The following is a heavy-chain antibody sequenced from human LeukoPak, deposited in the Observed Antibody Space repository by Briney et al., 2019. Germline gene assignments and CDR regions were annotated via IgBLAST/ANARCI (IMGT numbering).Heavy chain of an antibody. J-gene: IGHJ4*02. D-gene: IGHD3-3*01. Sequence: SETLTLTCTVSGGSISSYYWSWIRQLAGKGLEWIGRIYTSGSTNYNPSLKSRVTMSVDTSKNQFSLKLSSVTAAETAVYYCARDGGVAIMGYFDYWGQGTLVTVSS. CDR1: GGSISSYY. CDR3: ARDGGVAIMGYFDY. V-gene: IGHV4-4*07. CDR2: IYTSGST.